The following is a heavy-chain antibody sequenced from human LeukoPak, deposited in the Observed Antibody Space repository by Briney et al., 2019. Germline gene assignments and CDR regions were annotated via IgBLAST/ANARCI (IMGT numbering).Heavy chain of an antibody. CDR2: IWNDGSNK. CDR1: GFTFSSYG. J-gene: IGHJ4*02. Sequence: GGSLRLSCAASGFTFSSYGMHWVRQAPGKGLDWVAVIWNDGSNKYHEDSVKGRFTISRDNSKNTLYLQLNSLRAEDTAVYYCARGRGYGSESSPIFDYWGQGTLVTVSS. D-gene: IGHD3-10*01. V-gene: IGHV3-33*01. CDR3: ARGRGYGSESSPIFDY.